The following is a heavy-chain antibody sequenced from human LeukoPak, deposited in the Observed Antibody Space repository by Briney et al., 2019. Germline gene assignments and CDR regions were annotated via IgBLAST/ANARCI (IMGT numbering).Heavy chain of an antibody. J-gene: IGHJ6*03. CDR1: GGSISSYY. CDR2: IYYSGST. Sequence: SETLSLTCTVSGGSISSYYWGWIRQPPGKGLEWIGSIYYSGSTYYNPSLKSRVTISVDTSKNQFSLKLSSVTAADTAVYYCARHIAARDFYYYYYYMDVWGKGTTVTVSS. D-gene: IGHD6-6*01. CDR3: ARHIAARDFYYYYYYMDV. V-gene: IGHV4-39*01.